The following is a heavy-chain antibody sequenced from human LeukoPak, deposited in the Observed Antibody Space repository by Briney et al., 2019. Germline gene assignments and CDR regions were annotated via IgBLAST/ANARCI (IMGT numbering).Heavy chain of an antibody. CDR2: ISAYNGNT. J-gene: IGHJ4*02. CDR3: ARDRKWFGELLCLDY. V-gene: IGHV1-18*01. D-gene: IGHD3-10*01. CDR1: GYTFTSYG. Sequence: ASVKVSCKASGYTFTSYGISWVRQAPGQGLEWMGWISAYNGNTYYAQKLQGRVTMTTDTSTSTAYMELRSLRSDDTAVYYCARDRKWFGELLCLDYWGQGTLVTVSS.